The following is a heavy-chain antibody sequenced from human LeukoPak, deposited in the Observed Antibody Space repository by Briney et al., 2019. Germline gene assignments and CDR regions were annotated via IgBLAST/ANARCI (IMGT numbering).Heavy chain of an antibody. CDR1: GGSMRNYY. CDR2: IYSSGST. CDR3: ARMGNLATVTTDY. Sequence: SETLSLTCTVSGGSMRNYYWSWIRQPSGKGLEWIGYIYSSGSTNYNPSLESRVTISVDTSKTQFSLKLNSVTAADTAVYYCARMGNLATVTTDYWGQGTLVTVSS. J-gene: IGHJ4*02. D-gene: IGHD4-17*01. V-gene: IGHV4-59*08.